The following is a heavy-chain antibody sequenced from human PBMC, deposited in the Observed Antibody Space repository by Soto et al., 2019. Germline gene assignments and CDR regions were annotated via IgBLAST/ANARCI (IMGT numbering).Heavy chain of an antibody. V-gene: IGHV3-74*01. CDR2: INSDGSVS. J-gene: IGHJ6*03. Sequence: EVKLVESGGGLVQPGGSLRLSCEASGFTFSNYWMYWVRQAPGQGLVWVSRINSDGSVSSYADSVKGRLTISRDNVKNTLYLQMNSLRVEDTAVYYCARGDCVGGSCYSLAGSFYYDMDVWGKGTTVTVFS. D-gene: IGHD2-15*01. CDR1: GFTFSNYW. CDR3: ARGDCVGGSCYSLAGSFYYDMDV.